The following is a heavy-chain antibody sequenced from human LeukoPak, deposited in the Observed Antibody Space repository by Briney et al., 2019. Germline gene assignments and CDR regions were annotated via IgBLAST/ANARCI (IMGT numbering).Heavy chain of an antibody. D-gene: IGHD5-12*01. V-gene: IGHV3-21*01. CDR3: ARDGSLRGYSGYVDAFDI. CDR2: ISSSSSYM. J-gene: IGHJ3*02. Sequence: PGGSLRLSCAASGFTFSSSSMNWVRQAPGKGLEWVSSISSSSSYMYYADSVKGRFTISRDNAKNSLYLQMNSLRAEDTAVYYCARDGSLRGYSGYVDAFDIWGQGTMVTVSS. CDR1: GFTFSSSS.